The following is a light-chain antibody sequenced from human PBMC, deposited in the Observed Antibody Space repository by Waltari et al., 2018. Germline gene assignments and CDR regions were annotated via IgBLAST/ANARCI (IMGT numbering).Light chain of an antibody. V-gene: IGLV2-14*01. CDR3: SSYTTGSAPGV. CDR1: DSAVGAYDF. Sequence: QSALTQPASVSGSPGQSITISCSGTDSAVGAYDFVSWYQQNPGKAPHLIIYEVSNRPSGISNRFSASKSGNTASLTISGLQAEDEADYYCSSYTTGSAPGVFGTGTRVTVL. CDR2: EVS. J-gene: IGLJ1*01.